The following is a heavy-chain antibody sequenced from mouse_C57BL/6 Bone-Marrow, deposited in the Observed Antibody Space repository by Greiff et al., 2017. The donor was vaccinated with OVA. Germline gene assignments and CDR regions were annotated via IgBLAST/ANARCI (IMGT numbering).Heavy chain of an antibody. CDR1: GYSFTGYY. D-gene: IGHD4-1*01. J-gene: IGHJ2*01. CDR3: AREGTGTWYFEY. CDR2: INPSTGGT. V-gene: IGHV1-42*01. Sequence: EVQLQQSGPELVKPGASVKISCKASGYSFTGYYMNWVKQSPEKSLEWIGEINPSTGGTTYNQKFKAKATLTVDKSSSTAYMQLKSLTSEDSAVYACAREGTGTWYFEYWGQGTTLTVSS.